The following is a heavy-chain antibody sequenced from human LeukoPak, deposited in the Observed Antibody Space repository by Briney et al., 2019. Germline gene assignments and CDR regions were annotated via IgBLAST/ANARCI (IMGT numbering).Heavy chain of an antibody. D-gene: IGHD3-9*01. J-gene: IGHJ3*02. Sequence: SETLSLTCAVSGGSISSGGYSWSWIRQPPGKGLEWIGYIYHSGSTYYNPSLKSRVTISVDRSKNQFSLKLSSVTAADTAVYYCARTYYDILTGCYGAFDIWGQGTMVTVSS. CDR2: IYHSGST. V-gene: IGHV4-30-2*01. CDR3: ARTYYDILTGCYGAFDI. CDR1: GGSISSGGYS.